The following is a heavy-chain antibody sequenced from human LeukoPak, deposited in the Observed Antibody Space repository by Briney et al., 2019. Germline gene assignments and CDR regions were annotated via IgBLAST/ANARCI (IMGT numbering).Heavy chain of an antibody. D-gene: IGHD3-22*01. CDR1: GFTFSDYY. CDR2: ISSSGSTI. V-gene: IGHV3-11*01. CDR3: ARDTYYYDSSGYYSFDY. Sequence: GGSLRLSCAASGFTFSDYYMSWIRQAPGKGLEWVSYISSSGSTIYYADSVKGRFTISRDNAKNSLYMQMNSLRAEDTAVYYCARDTYYYDSSGYYSFDYWGKGTLVTVSS. J-gene: IGHJ4*02.